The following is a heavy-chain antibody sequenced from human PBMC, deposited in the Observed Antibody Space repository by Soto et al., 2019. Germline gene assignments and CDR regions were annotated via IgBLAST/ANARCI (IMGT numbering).Heavy chain of an antibody. CDR3: AKNRLVIVHLHGMDG. V-gene: IGHV3-23*01. J-gene: IGHJ6*02. CDR1: GFTFSSYA. D-gene: IGHD3-22*01. CDR2: ISGSGGST. Sequence: GGSLRLSCAASGFTFSSYAMSWVRQAPGKGLEWVSAISGSGGSTYYADSVKGRFTISRDNSKNTLYLQMNSLRAEDTAVYYCAKNRLVIVHLHGMDGWGQGTTVTVSS.